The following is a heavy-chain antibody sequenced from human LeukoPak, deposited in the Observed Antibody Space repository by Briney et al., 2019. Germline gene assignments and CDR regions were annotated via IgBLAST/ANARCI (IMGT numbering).Heavy chain of an antibody. V-gene: IGHV3-48*03. CDR2: ISSSGRTI. Sequence: GGSLRLSCAACGFTFSSYEMNWVRQAPGKGLEWVSYISSSGRTIYYADSVKGRFTISRDNAKNSLYLQMNSLRAEDTAVYYCARAGYSYGYYYYYYMDVWGKGTTVTISS. J-gene: IGHJ6*03. CDR3: ARAGYSYGYYYYYYMDV. D-gene: IGHD5-18*01. CDR1: GFTFSSYE.